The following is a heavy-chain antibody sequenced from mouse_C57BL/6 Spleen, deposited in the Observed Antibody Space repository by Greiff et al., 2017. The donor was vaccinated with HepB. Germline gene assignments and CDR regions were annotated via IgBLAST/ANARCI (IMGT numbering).Heavy chain of an antibody. CDR2: IYPRSGNT. CDR3: ARDYGSSYLYAMDY. D-gene: IGHD1-1*01. V-gene: IGHV1-81*01. Sequence: VQLQQSGAELARPGASVKLSCKASGYTFTSYGISWVKQRTGQGLEWIGEIYPRSGNTYYNEKFKGKATLTADKSSSTAYMELRSLTSEDSAVYFGARDYGSSYLYAMDYWGQGTSVTVSS. J-gene: IGHJ4*01. CDR1: GYTFTSYG.